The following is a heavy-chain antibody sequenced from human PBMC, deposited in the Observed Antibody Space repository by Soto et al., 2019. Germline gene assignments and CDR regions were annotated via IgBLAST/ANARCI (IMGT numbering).Heavy chain of an antibody. D-gene: IGHD3-3*01. CDR1: GFTFSSYA. CDR2: ISSTTTTI. Sequence: GGSLRLSCAASGFTFSSYAMSWVRQAPGKGLEWIAYISSTTTTIYYADSVKGRFTISRDNAKNSLYLQMNSLRDEDTAMYYCARDRYEFWSGYISTDAFDMWGEGKMVTVSS. J-gene: IGHJ3*02. CDR3: ARDRYEFWSGYISTDAFDM. V-gene: IGHV3-48*02.